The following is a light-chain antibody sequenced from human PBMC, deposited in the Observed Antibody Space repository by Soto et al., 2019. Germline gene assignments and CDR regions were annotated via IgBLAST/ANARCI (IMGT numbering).Light chain of an antibody. CDR1: NIGSKS. Sequence: SYELTQPPSVSVAPGKTARITCRGNNIGSKSVHWYQQKPGQAPVLVIYYDSDRPSGIPERFSGSNSGNTATLTISRVEAGDEADYYCQVWDSSSDHLYVFGTGTKVTVL. J-gene: IGLJ1*01. CDR2: YDS. V-gene: IGLV3-21*04. CDR3: QVWDSSSDHLYV.